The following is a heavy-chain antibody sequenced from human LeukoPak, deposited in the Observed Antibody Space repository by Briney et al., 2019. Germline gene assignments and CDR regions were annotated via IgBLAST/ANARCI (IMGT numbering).Heavy chain of an antibody. V-gene: IGHV4-34*01. Sequence: PSETLSLTCAVYGGSFSGYYWSWIRQPPGKGLEWIGEINHSGSTNYNPSLKSRVTISVDTSKNQFSLKLSPVTAADTAVYYCARLVVVKAAHLWHFDYWGQGTLVTVSS. D-gene: IGHD3-22*01. CDR1: GGSFSGYY. CDR3: ARLVVVKAAHLWHFDY. J-gene: IGHJ4*02. CDR2: INHSGST.